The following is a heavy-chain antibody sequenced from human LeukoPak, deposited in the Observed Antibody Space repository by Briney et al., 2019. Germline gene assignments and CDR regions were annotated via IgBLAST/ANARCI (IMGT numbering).Heavy chain of an antibody. D-gene: IGHD5-18*01. Sequence: SETLSLTCTVSGGSVSSGSYYWSWIRQPPGKGLEWIGYIYYSGSTNYNPSLKSRVTISVDTSKNQFSLKLSSVTAADTAVYYCATRGEGISSYGYVHWGQGTLVTVSS. CDR3: ATRGEGISSYGYVH. J-gene: IGHJ4*02. CDR1: GGSVSSGSYY. CDR2: IYYSGST. V-gene: IGHV4-61*01.